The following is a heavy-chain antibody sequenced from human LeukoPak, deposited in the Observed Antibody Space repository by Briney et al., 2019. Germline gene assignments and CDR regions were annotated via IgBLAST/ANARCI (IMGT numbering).Heavy chain of an antibody. D-gene: IGHD4-17*01. J-gene: IGHJ5*02. V-gene: IGHV1-2*02. CDR3: ARGRGGTVTTNLNWFDP. CDR1: GYTFTGYY. Sequence: ASVKVSYKASGYTFTGYYMHWVRQAPGQGLEWMGWINPNSGGTNYAQKFQGRVTMTRDTSISTAYMELSRLRSDDTAVYYCARGRGGTVTTNLNWFDPWGQGTLVTVSS. CDR2: INPNSGGT.